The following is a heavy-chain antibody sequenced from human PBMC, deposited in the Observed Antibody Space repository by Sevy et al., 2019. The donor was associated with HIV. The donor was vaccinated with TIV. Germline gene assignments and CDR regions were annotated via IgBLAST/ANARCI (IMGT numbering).Heavy chain of an antibody. CDR1: GFIFSRYG. J-gene: IGHJ4*02. V-gene: IGHV3-33*01. D-gene: IGHD1-26*01. CDR2: IFNDGKTK. CDR3: ARESGSDWYLDY. Sequence: GGSLRLSCKASGFIFSRYGVHWVRQAPGKGLEWVASIFNDGKTKYYGDAVKGRFTISRDASKNTLYLQMDSLRAEDTAVYYCARESGSDWYLDYWGQGTLVTVSS.